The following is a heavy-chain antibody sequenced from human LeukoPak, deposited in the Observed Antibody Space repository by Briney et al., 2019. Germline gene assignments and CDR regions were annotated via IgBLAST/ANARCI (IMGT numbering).Heavy chain of an antibody. V-gene: IGHV4-59*08. J-gene: IGHJ5*02. Sequence: KPSETLYLTCTVSGGSISSYYWSWIRQPPGKGLEWIGYIYYSGSTNYNPSLKSRATISVDTSKNQFSLKLSSVTAADTAVYYCARGSKAGIVGATSEFDPWGQGTLVTVSS. D-gene: IGHD1-26*01. CDR2: IYYSGST. CDR3: ARGSKAGIVGATSEFDP. CDR1: GGSISSYY.